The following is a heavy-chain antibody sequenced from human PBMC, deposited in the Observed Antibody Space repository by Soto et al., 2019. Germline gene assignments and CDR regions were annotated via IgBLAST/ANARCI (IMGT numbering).Heavy chain of an antibody. J-gene: IGHJ4*02. D-gene: IGHD1-20*01. Sequence: EVHLVESGGGSVQPGGSLRLSCAASGFIFSSYWMHWVRQAPGKELVWISRIHNDGSDTTYADSVKGRFTVSRDNTRNTRYLEMRSLRAEDTAVYYCSRDITVTPVYWGQGTLVTVSS. CDR3: SRDITVTPVY. CDR1: GFIFSSYW. V-gene: IGHV3-74*01. CDR2: IHNDGSDT.